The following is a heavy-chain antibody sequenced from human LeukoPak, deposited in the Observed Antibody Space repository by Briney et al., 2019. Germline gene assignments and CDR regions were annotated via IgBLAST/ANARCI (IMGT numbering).Heavy chain of an antibody. V-gene: IGHV4-34*01. CDR1: GGSFSGYY. CDR3: ARGREAAAVFNAFDI. J-gene: IGHJ3*02. Sequence: KPSETLSLTCAVYGGSFSGYYWSWIRQPPGKGLEWIGEINHSGSTNYNPSLKSRVTISVDTSKNQLSLKLSSVTAADTAVYYCARGREAAAVFNAFDIWGQGTMVTVSS. CDR2: INHSGST. D-gene: IGHD6-13*01.